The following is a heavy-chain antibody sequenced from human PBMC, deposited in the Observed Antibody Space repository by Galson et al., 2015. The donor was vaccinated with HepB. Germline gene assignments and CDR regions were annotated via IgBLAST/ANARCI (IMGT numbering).Heavy chain of an antibody. CDR3: AREDYGDYWSDYYHYGMDV. CDR1: GYSVTSHW. D-gene: IGHD4-17*01. V-gene: IGHV5-10-1*01. Sequence: QSGAEVKKPGESLRISCKGSGYSVTSHWITWVRQMPGKGLEWMGRIDPSDSSTNYSPSFQGHVTISADKSISTAYLQWSSLKASDTAIYYCAREDYGDYWSDYYHYGMDVWGQGTTVTVSS. J-gene: IGHJ6*02. CDR2: IDPSDSST.